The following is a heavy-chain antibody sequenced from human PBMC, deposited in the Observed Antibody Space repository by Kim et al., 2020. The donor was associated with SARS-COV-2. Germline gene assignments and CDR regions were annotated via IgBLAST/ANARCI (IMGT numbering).Heavy chain of an antibody. CDR3: ARVSHHCTFTTCYYSYF. D-gene: IGHD2-2*01. CDR1: GFTLTNYA. CDR2: ISYDGNDD. V-gene: IGHV3-30*04. Sequence: GGSLRLSCAASGFTLTNYAIHWVRQAPGKGLEWVAVISYDGNDDHYADSVKGRVTIFRDPSNNTLYLQMSSLRAEDTAVYYCARVSHHCTFTTCYYSYF. J-gene: IGHJ4*01.